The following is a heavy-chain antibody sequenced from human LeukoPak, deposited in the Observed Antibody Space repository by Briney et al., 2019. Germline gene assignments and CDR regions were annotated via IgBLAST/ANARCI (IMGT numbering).Heavy chain of an antibody. V-gene: IGHV3-23*01. CDR3: ARGSGYFLDFDY. J-gene: IGHJ4*02. D-gene: IGHD3-22*01. Sequence: GGSLRLSCTASGFSFNSYAMNWVRQAPGKGLEWVSAISGSGGSTYYADSVKGRFTISRDSSKNTLYLQMNSLRAEDTAVYYCARGSGYFLDFDYWGQGTLVTVSS. CDR1: GFSFNSYA. CDR2: ISGSGGST.